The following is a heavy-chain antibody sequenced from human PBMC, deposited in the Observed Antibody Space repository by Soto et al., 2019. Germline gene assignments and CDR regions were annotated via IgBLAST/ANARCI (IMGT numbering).Heavy chain of an antibody. CDR1: GGSFSGYY. CDR3: ARGRATMVRGVIITFDY. V-gene: IGHV4-34*01. Sequence: QVQLQQWGAGLLKPSETLSLTCAVYGGSFSGYYWSWIRQPPGKGLAWIGEINHSGSTNYNPSLKSRVTISVDTSKNQFSLKLSSVTAADTAVYYCARGRATMVRGVIITFDYWGQGTLVTVSS. CDR2: INHSGST. J-gene: IGHJ4*02. D-gene: IGHD3-10*01.